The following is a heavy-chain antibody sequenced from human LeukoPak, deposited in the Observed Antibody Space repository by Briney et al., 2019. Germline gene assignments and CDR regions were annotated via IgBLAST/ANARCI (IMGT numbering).Heavy chain of an antibody. V-gene: IGHV1-69*04. D-gene: IGHD5-24*01. J-gene: IGHJ4*02. CDR2: IIPILGIA. CDR3: ARDLNRDGYDFDY. CDR1: GYTFTGYY. Sequence: GASVKVSCKASGYTFTGYYMHWVRQAPGQGLEWMGRIIPILGIANYAQKFQGRVTITADKSTSTAYMELSSLRSEDTAVYYCARDLNRDGYDFDYWGQGTLVTVSS.